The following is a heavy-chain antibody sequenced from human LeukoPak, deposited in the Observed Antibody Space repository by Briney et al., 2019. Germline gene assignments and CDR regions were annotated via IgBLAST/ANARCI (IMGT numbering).Heavy chain of an antibody. Sequence: SETLSLTSTVSGGSISRGVYYWSWIRQHPGKGLEWIGYIYYSGSTYYNPSLKSRVTISVDTSKNQFSLNLSSVTAADTAVYYCARELSTSSLTFDIWGQGTMVTVSS. V-gene: IGHV4-31*03. D-gene: IGHD2-2*01. CDR3: ARELSTSSLTFDI. J-gene: IGHJ3*02. CDR2: IYYSGST. CDR1: GGSISRGVYY.